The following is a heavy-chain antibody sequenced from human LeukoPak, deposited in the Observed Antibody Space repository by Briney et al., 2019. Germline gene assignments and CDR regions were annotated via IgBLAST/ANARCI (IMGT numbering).Heavy chain of an antibody. V-gene: IGHV3-21*01. Sequence: GGSLRLSCAASGFTFSSYSMNWVRQAPGKGLEWVSSISSSSSCIYYADSVKGRFTISRDNAKNSLYLQMNSLRAEDTAVYYCARVRGSGSYTPYYYYGMDVWGKGTTVTVSS. D-gene: IGHD3-10*01. J-gene: IGHJ6*04. CDR2: ISSSSSCI. CDR3: ARVRGSGSYTPYYYYGMDV. CDR1: GFTFSSYS.